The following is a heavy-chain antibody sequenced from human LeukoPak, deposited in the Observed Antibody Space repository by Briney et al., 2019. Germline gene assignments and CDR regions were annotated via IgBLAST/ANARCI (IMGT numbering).Heavy chain of an antibody. V-gene: IGHV1-69*13. CDR3: ASPMVRGVITHDAFDI. CDR1: GGTFSSYA. J-gene: IGHJ3*02. D-gene: IGHD3-10*01. CDR2: IIPIFGTA. Sequence: ASVNVSCKASGGTFSSYAISWVRQAPGQGLEWMGGIIPIFGTANYAQKFQGRVTITADESTSTAYIELSSLRSEDTAVYYCASPMVRGVITHDAFDIWGQGTMVTVSS.